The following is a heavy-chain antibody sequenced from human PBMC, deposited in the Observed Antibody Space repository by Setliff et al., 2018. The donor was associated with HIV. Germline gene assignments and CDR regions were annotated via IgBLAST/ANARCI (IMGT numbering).Heavy chain of an antibody. Sequence: LSLTCAVSDYSISSGYYWGWIRQPPGKGLEWIGSIYHSGSTYYNPSLKSRVTISVDTSKNQFSLNLSSVTAADTAVYYCARQFTVQWLVSTYGMDVWGQGTTVTVSS. CDR1: DYSISSGYY. CDR2: IYHSGST. D-gene: IGHD6-19*01. CDR3: ARQFTVQWLVSTYGMDV. J-gene: IGHJ6*02. V-gene: IGHV4-38-2*01.